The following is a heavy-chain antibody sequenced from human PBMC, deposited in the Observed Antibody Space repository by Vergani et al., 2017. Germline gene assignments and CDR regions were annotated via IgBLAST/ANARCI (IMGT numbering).Heavy chain of an antibody. V-gene: IGHV1-18*01. CDR2: IGAYNGNT. CDR1: GYTFTSYG. J-gene: IGHJ3*02. D-gene: IGHD2-15*01. CDR3: AREQFSFEVVAHWADI. Sequence: QVQLVQSGAEVKKPGASVKVSCKASGYTFTSYGISWVRQAPGQGIEWMGWIGAYNGNTNYAQKLQGRVTMTTDTSTSTAYMELRCLRSDDTAVYYCAREQFSFEVVAHWADIWGQGTMVTVSS.